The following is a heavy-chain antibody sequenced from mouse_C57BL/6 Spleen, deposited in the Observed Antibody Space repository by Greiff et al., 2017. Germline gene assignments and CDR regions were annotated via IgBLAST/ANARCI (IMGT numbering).Heavy chain of an antibody. V-gene: IGHV1-15*01. CDR1: GYTFTDYE. J-gene: IGHJ3*01. CDR3: TRSRDGYYWFAY. D-gene: IGHD2-3*01. Sequence: VKLMESGAELVRPGASVTLSCKASGYTFTDYEMHWVKQTPVHGLEWIGAIDPETGGTAYNQKFKGKAILTADKSSSTAYMELRSLTSEDSAVYYCTRSRDGYYWFAYWGQ. CDR2: IDPETGGT.